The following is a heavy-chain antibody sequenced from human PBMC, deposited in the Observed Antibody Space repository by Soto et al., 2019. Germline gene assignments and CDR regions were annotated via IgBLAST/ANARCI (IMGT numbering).Heavy chain of an antibody. CDR3: ARVDDDYAHWDY. V-gene: IGHV3-23*01. Sequence: GGSLRLSCAASEFTFSSYAMSWVRQAPGKGLEWVSAISGSGGSTYYADSVKGRFTISRDNSKNTLYLQMNSLRAEDTAIYYCARVDDDYAHWDYWGQGALVTVSS. J-gene: IGHJ4*02. D-gene: IGHD4-17*01. CDR1: EFTFSSYA. CDR2: ISGSGGST.